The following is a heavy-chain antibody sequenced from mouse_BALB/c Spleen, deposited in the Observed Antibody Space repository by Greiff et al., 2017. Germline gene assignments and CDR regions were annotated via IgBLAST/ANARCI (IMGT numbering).Heavy chain of an antibody. V-gene: IGHV3-6*02. CDR3: ASSTATAY. CDR1: GYSITSGYY. Sequence: DVKVEESGPGLVKPSQSLSLTCSVTGYSITSGYYWNWIRQFPGNKLEWMGYISYDGSHNYNPSLKNRISITRDTSKNQFFLKLNSVTTEDTATYSCASSTATAYWGQGTLVTVSA. CDR2: ISYDGSH. J-gene: IGHJ3*01. D-gene: IGHD1-2*01.